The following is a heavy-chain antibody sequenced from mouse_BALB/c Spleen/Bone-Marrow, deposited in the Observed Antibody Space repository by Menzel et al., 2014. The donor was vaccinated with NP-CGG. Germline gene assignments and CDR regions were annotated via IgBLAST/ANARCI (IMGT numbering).Heavy chain of an antibody. D-gene: IGHD2-12*01. J-gene: IGHJ4*01. CDR2: IWAGGAT. CDR1: GFSLTNFG. Sequence: VQLQQSGPGLVAPSQSLSITCTVSGFSLTNFGVHWVRQPPGKGLEWLGIIWAGGATDYHSALMSRLITSKDNSKSQVFLKMNSLQTDDTAMYYCARVLRRSQDAMDYWGQGTSVTVSS. V-gene: IGHV2-9*02. CDR3: ARVLRRSQDAMDY.